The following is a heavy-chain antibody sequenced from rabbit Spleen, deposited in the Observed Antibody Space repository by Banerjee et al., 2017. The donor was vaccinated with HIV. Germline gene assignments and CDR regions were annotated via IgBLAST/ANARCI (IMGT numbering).Heavy chain of an antibody. V-gene: IGHV1S40*01. CDR1: GFDLNSYY. CDR2: IVPRSGST. D-gene: IGHD5-1*01. Sequence: QSLEESGGDLVKPEGSLTLTCTASGFDLNSYYMWWVRQAPGKGLEWIACIVPRSGSTYYASWAKGRFTISKTSSTTVTLQMTSLTAADTATYFCARGIGGGAVGLWGQGTLVTVS. J-gene: IGHJ3*01. CDR3: ARGIGGGAVGL.